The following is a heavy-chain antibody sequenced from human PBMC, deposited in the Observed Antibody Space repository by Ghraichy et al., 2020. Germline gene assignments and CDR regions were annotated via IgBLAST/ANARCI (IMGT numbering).Heavy chain of an antibody. CDR3: GRAGYTFGVDF. J-gene: IGHJ4*02. V-gene: IGHV3-74*01. Sequence: ETLSLTCAASGFTFSSYWMHWVRQAPGKGLVWVSRINTDGSSSYYADSVKGRFTISRDNAKNTLYLQMNSLRAEDTAVYYCGRAGYTFGVDFWGQGTLVTVSS. D-gene: IGHD5-18*01. CDR1: GFTFSSYW. CDR2: INTDGSSS.